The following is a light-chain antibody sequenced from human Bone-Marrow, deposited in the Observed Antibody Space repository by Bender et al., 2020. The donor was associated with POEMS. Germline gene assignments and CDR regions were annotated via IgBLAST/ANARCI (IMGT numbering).Light chain of an antibody. CDR1: NSNIGSHY. V-gene: IGLV1-47*02. Sequence: QSVLTQPPSASGTPGQRVTISCSGSNSNIGSHYVYWYQQFPGTAPRLLIYTNNERPSGVPDRFSGSKSGTSASLAITGLQSDDEAIYFCVAWDASLNGWVFGGGTKLTVL. J-gene: IGLJ3*02. CDR3: VAWDASLNGWV. CDR2: TNN.